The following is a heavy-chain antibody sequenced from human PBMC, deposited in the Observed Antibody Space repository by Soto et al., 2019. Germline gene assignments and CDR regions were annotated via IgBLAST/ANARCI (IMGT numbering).Heavy chain of an antibody. Sequence: QVQLVQSGAEMKKPGASVKISCKASGYYFTGYYMHWVRQAPGQGLEWMGWINPNSGVTNYAQRFQGRVTMTRDTSNSTAYLEVKRLTPDDTAVYYCATNLFSSTSRGSDFDPWGQGTLVIVSS. J-gene: IGHJ5*02. D-gene: IGHD6-19*01. CDR3: ATNLFSSTSRGSDFDP. CDR1: GYYFTGYY. V-gene: IGHV1-2*02. CDR2: INPNSGVT.